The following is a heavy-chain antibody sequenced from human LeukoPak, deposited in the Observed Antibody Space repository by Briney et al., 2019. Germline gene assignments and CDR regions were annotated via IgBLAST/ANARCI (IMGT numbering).Heavy chain of an antibody. Sequence: GASVKVSCKASGGTFSTYAISWVRRAPGQGLEWMGGITPILGTANYAQKFQGRVTITADKSTSTAYMELSSLRSEDTAVYYCARVLEGYYDSSGYYFDYWGQGTLVTVSS. CDR2: ITPILGTA. V-gene: IGHV1-69*10. CDR3: ARVLEGYYDSSGYYFDY. J-gene: IGHJ4*02. CDR1: GGTFSTYA. D-gene: IGHD3-22*01.